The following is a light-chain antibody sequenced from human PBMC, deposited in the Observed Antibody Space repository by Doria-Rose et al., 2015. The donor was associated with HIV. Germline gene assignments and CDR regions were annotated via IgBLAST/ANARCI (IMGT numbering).Light chain of an antibody. J-gene: IGKJ1*01. Sequence: TQSPGTLSLSPGERATLSCRASQSFSSTYLARYQQKPGQAPSLLIYDGSTRATGIPDRFSASGSGTDFTPTINRLEPEDFALYYCHQYGTSWTFGQGTKVEI. CDR1: QSFSSTY. CDR2: DGS. CDR3: HQYGTSWT. V-gene: IGKV3-20*01.